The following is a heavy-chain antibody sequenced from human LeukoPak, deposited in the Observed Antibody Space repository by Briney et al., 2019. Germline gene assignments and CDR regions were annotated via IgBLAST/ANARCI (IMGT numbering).Heavy chain of an antibody. V-gene: IGHV3-48*01. CDR3: ARGTFSSFES. CDR1: GFTFSGFS. J-gene: IGHJ4*02. CDR2: ITTSSTTI. Sequence: GGSLRHSCGGSGFTFSGFSMNWLRQAPGKGLEWVSYITTSSTTIYYADSVKGRFTVSRDNAKSSLYLQMNSLRTDDTAVYYCARGTFSSFESWGPGTLVTVSS. D-gene: IGHD3-3*01.